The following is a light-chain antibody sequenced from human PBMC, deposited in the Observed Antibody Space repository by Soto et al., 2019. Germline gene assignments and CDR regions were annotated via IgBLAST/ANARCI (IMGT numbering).Light chain of an antibody. CDR3: KQYQTWT. CDR1: QTISRW. J-gene: IGKJ1*01. V-gene: IGKV1-5*03. Sequence: DIQMTQSPLTLSASVGDRVTITCRASQTISRWLAWYQQKPGKAPKLLIYRASSLESGVTSRFSGSGSGTDFTLTISSLQSDDSATYYCKQYQTWTFGQGTKVEIK. CDR2: RAS.